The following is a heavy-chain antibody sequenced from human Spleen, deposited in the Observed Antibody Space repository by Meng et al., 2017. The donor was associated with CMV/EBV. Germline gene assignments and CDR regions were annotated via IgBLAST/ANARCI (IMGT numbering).Heavy chain of an antibody. J-gene: IGHJ4*02. D-gene: IGHD1-26*01. CDR3: ARVPVGGIRGYYFDY. Sequence: GGSINSGTCYWSWIRQPPGKGLEWIGYIYYSGSTYYHPSLNSRLTISVDTSKNQFSLKLTSVTAADTAVYFCARVPVGGIRGYYFDYWGQGSLVTVSS. V-gene: IGHV4-30-4*01. CDR2: IYYSGST. CDR1: GGSINSGTCY.